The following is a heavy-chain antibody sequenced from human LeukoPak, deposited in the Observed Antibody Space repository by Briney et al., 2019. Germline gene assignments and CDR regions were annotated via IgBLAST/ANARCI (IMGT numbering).Heavy chain of an antibody. Sequence: SETLSLTCTVSGGSISSYYWSWIRQPPGKGLGWIGEINHSGSTNYNPSLKSRVTISVDTSKNQFSLKLSSVTAADTAVYYCARGVAVSSSGWYNHWGQGTLVTVSS. CDR3: ARGVAVSSSGWYNH. J-gene: IGHJ5*02. CDR2: INHSGST. V-gene: IGHV4-34*01. CDR1: GGSISSYY. D-gene: IGHD6-19*01.